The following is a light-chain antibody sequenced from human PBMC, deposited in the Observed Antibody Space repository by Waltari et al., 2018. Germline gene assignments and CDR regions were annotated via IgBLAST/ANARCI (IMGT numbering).Light chain of an antibody. Sequence: QSVLTQPPSVSAAPGQKVTLSCSGSSSNMGNNSESWYQQPPGTAPKLLTYDNNKRPSGIPDRFSGSKSGTSATLGSTGLQTGDEADYYCGTWDSSLSAGVFGGGTKLTVL. CDR3: GTWDSSLSAGV. CDR1: SSNMGNNS. V-gene: IGLV1-51*01. CDR2: DNN. J-gene: IGLJ3*02.